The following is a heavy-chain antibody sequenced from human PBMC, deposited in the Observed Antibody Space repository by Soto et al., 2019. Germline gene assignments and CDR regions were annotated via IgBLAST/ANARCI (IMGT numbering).Heavy chain of an antibody. CDR3: ARAGTTILTSSYYYYGMDV. J-gene: IGHJ6*02. CDR2: MNPNSGNT. CDR1: GGTFSSYD. Sequence: ASVKVSCKASGGTFSSYDINWVRQATGQGLEWMGWMNPNSGNTGYAQKFQGRVTMTRSTSISTAYMELSSLRSEDTAVYYCARAGTTILTSSYYYYGMDVWGQGTTVTVSS. V-gene: IGHV1-8*02. D-gene: IGHD1-7*01.